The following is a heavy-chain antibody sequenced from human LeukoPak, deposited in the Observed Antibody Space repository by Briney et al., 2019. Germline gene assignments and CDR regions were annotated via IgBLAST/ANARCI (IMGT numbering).Heavy chain of an antibody. D-gene: IGHD5-12*01. Sequence: PGGSLRLSCAASGFTFSSYAMHWVRQAPGKGLEWVSSISSSSSYIYYADSVKGRFTISRDNAKNSLYLQMNSLRAEDTAVYYCARDRTNSGYSLLYDYWGQGTLVTVSS. CDR3: ARDRTNSGYSLLYDY. V-gene: IGHV3-21*01. CDR2: ISSSSSYI. J-gene: IGHJ4*02. CDR1: GFTFSSYA.